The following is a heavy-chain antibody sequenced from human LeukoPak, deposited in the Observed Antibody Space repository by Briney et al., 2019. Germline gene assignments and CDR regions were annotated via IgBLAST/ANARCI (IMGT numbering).Heavy chain of an antibody. J-gene: IGHJ3*02. V-gene: IGHV3-21*01. CDR1: GFTFSSYS. CDR3: ARDPGYCSSTSCYGGAFDI. CDR2: ISSSSSNI. Sequence: PGGSLRLSCAASGFTFSSYSMNWVRQAPGKGLEWVSSISSSSSNIYYADSVKGRFTNSRDNAKNSLYLQMNSLRAEDTAVYHCARDPGYCSSTSCYGGAFDIGGQGTRAPVSS. D-gene: IGHD2-2*03.